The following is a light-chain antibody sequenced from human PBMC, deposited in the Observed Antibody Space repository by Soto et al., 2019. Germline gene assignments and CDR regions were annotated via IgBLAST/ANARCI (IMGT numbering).Light chain of an antibody. Sequence: QAVVTQPPSASGTPGQRVTISCSGTSSNVGSNSVSWYHHLPGTAPKLLIYNSDQRPSGVPDRFSGSKSDTSASLAISGLQSKDEADYYCAAWDDSLNSPLFGGGTKLTVL. CDR2: NSD. CDR1: SSNVGSNS. CDR3: AAWDDSLNSPL. J-gene: IGLJ2*01. V-gene: IGLV1-44*01.